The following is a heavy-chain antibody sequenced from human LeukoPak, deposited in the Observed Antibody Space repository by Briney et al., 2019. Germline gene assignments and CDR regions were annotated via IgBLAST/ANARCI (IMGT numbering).Heavy chain of an antibody. V-gene: IGHV1-8*01. D-gene: IGHD5-24*01. CDR3: ARVRRGVEMATGDFDY. CDR1: GYTVTNYD. Sequence: VASVTVSYKASGYTVTNYDINWVRQATGQGLAWMGWMNPNSGNTGYAQKFQGRVTMTRNTSKSTAYLELSSLRSEDTAVYYCARVRRGVEMATGDFDYWGQGTLVTVSS. CDR2: MNPNSGNT. J-gene: IGHJ4*02.